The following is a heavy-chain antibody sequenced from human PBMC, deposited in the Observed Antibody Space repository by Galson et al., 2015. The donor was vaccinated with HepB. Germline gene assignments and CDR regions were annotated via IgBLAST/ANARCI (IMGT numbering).Heavy chain of an antibody. J-gene: IGHJ6*02. V-gene: IGHV3-53*01. CDR1: GFTVSSNY. CDR3: AREGILPYAFGTDYYYGMDV. D-gene: IGHD1-14*01. Sequence: SLRLSCAASGFTVSSNYMSWVRQAPGKGLEWVSVIYSGGSTYYADSVKGRFTISRDNSKNTLYLQMNSLRAEDTAVYYCAREGILPYAFGTDYYYGMDVWGQGTTVTVSS. CDR2: IYSGGST.